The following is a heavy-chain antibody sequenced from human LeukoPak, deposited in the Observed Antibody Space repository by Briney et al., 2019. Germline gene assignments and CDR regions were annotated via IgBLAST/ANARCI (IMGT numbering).Heavy chain of an antibody. Sequence: QAGGSLRLSCATSGFPLSDFSMTWVRQAPGKGLEWISTTNSGGTTTYYAESVKGRFTISRDNSKHALYLQMSSLRVEDTAIYYCAKQSYARSLGEGGPGTLVSVSS. CDR3: AKQSYARSLGE. V-gene: IGHV3-23*01. CDR2: TNSGGTTT. D-gene: IGHD2-8*01. J-gene: IGHJ4*02. CDR1: GFPLSDFS.